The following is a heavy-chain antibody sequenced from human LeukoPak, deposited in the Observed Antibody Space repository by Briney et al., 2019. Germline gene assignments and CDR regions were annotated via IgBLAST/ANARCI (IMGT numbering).Heavy chain of an antibody. Sequence: SVKVSCKASGFTFTSSAMQWERQARGQRLEWIGWIIVGSGNTNYAQKFQERVTITRDISTSTAYMELSSLRSEDTAVYYCAADRVGTFDPWGQGTLVTVSS. CDR1: GFTFTSSA. CDR3: AADRVGTFDP. J-gene: IGHJ5*02. D-gene: IGHD4-23*01. V-gene: IGHV1-58*02. CDR2: IIVGSGNT.